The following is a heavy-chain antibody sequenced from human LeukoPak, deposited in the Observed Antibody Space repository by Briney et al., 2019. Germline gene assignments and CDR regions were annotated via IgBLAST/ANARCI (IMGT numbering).Heavy chain of an antibody. J-gene: IGHJ4*02. CDR2: ISSSGSTI. D-gene: IGHD3-22*01. CDR3: AREEDSSAIDY. V-gene: IGHV3-48*03. Sequence: GGSLRLSCAASGFTFSSYEMNWVRQAPGKGLEWLSYISSSGSTIYYADSVKGRFTISRDNAKNTLYLQMNSLRAEDTAVYYCAREEDSSAIDYWGQGTLVTVSS. CDR1: GFTFSSYE.